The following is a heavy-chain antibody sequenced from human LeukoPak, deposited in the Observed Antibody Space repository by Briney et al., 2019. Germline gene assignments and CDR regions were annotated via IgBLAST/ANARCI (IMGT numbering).Heavy chain of an antibody. CDR2: TSSSGSTI. V-gene: IGHV3-11*01. J-gene: IGHJ5*02. Sequence: GGSLRLSCAASGFIFSDYYMSWIRQAPGKGLEWVSYTSSSGSTIYYADSVKGRFTISRDNAKNSLYLQMNSLRAEDTAMYYCARDTTGTTWGEERNWLDPWGQGTLVTVSS. CDR1: GFIFSDYY. CDR3: ARDTTGTTWGEERNWLDP. D-gene: IGHD1-1*01.